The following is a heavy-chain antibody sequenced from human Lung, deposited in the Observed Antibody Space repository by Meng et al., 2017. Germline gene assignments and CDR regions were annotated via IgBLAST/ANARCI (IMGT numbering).Heavy chain of an antibody. D-gene: IGHD6-19*01. J-gene: IGHJ4*02. V-gene: IGHV3-48*03. CDR1: GFTFSSYK. CDR3: ARVPEPYSSGWYTY. CDR2: ISSSGSTI. Sequence: GESLKISCAASGFTFSSYKMNWVRQAPGKGLEWVSYISSSGSTIYYADSVKGRFTISRDNAKNSLYLQMNSLRAEDTAVYYCARVPEPYSSGWYTYWGQGTLVTVSS.